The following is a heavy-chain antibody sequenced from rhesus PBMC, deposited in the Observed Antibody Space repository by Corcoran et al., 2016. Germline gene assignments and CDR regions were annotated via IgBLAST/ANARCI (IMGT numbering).Heavy chain of an antibody. Sequence: VQLQESGPAVGTPSATPALPCAVYGGPLSSRNWRRWTRKSPGKGLEWIGGIYVSGGSTEYNPSLNSLVTISIDTSKNQFSLKLSSVTAADTAVYYCARTPYGSSYRIDYWGQGVLVTVSS. J-gene: IGHJ4*01. D-gene: IGHD4-29*01. CDR2: IYVSGGST. V-gene: IGHV4-93*02. CDR1: GGPLSSRNW. CDR3: ARTPYGSSYRIDY.